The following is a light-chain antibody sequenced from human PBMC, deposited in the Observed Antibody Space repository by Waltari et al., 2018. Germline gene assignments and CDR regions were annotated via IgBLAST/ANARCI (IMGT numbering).Light chain of an antibody. CDR3: QQSYSTPRT. Sequence: DIQMTQSPSSLSASVGDRVTITCRASQSISSYLSWYQQKPGKAPNLLIYAASSLQSGVPSRFSGSGSGTDFTLTISSLQPEGFATYYCQQSYSTPRTFGQGTKVEIK. J-gene: IGKJ1*01. CDR1: QSISSY. V-gene: IGKV1-39*01. CDR2: AAS.